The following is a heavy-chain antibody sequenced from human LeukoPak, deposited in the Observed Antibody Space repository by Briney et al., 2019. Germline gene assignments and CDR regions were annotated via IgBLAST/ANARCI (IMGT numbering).Heavy chain of an antibody. CDR2: TYYRSKWYN. CDR1: GDSVSSNSAA. CDR3: SAAFGDEAWFDP. V-gene: IGHV6-1*01. J-gene: IGHJ5*02. Sequence: SQTLPLTCAISGDSVSSNSAAWNWIRQSPSRGLEWLGRTYYRSKWYNDYAVSVKSRITINPDTSKNQFSLQLNSVTPEDTAVYYCSAAFGDEAWFDPWGQGTLVTVSS. D-gene: IGHD3-10*01.